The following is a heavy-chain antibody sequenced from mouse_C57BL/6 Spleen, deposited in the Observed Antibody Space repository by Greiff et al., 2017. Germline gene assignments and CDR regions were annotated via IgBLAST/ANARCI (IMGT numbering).Heavy chain of an antibody. V-gene: IGHV1-64*01. Sequence: VQLQQPGAELVKPGASVKLSCKASGYTFTSYWMHWVKQRPGQGLEWIGMIHPNSGSTNYNEKFKSKATLTVDKSSSTAYMQLSCLTSEDSAVYYGARSGVSWFAYWGQGTLVTVSA. J-gene: IGHJ3*01. CDR3: ARSGVSWFAY. D-gene: IGHD4-1*01. CDR1: GYTFTSYW. CDR2: IHPNSGST.